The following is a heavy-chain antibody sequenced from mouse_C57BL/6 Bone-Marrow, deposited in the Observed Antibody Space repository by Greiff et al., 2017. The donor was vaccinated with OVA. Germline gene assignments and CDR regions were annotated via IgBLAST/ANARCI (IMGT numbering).Heavy chain of an antibody. D-gene: IGHD1-1*01. CDR3: ARNYYGSSYPLYTLDY. J-gene: IGHJ4*01. CDR2: IDPSDSYT. V-gene: IGHV1-69*01. Sequence: QVQLQQPGAELVMPGASVKLSCKASGYTFTSYWMHWVKQRPGQGLEWIGEIDPSDSYTNYNQKFKGKSTLTVDKSSSTAYMQLSSLTSEDSAVYYCARNYYGSSYPLYTLDYWGKGTSVTVSS. CDR1: GYTFTSYW.